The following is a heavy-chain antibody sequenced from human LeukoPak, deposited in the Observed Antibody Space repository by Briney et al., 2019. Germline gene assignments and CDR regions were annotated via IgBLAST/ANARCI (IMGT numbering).Heavy chain of an antibody. Sequence: SVKVSCKASGGTFSTYAISWVRQAPGQGLEWMGGIIPIFGTTNYAQKFQGRVTITTDESTSTAYMELSSLRSEDTAVYYCARARTTMVRGVITYYFDYWGQGTLVTVSS. CDR1: GGTFSTYA. CDR2: IIPIFGTT. CDR3: ARARTTMVRGVITYYFDY. J-gene: IGHJ4*02. V-gene: IGHV1-69*05. D-gene: IGHD3-10*01.